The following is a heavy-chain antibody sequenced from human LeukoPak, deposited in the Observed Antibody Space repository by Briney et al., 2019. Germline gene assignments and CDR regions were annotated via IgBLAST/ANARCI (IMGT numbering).Heavy chain of an antibody. CDR2: IYYSGST. CDR1: GGSISSGDYY. V-gene: IGHV4-30-4*01. J-gene: IGHJ4*02. Sequence: SETLSLTCTVSGGSISSGDYYWSWIRQPPGKGLEWIGYIYYSGSTYYNPSLKSRVTISVDTSKNQFSLKLSSVTAADTAVYYCARLDREWLLPHYFDYWGQGTLVTVSS. D-gene: IGHD3-3*01. CDR3: ARLDREWLLPHYFDY.